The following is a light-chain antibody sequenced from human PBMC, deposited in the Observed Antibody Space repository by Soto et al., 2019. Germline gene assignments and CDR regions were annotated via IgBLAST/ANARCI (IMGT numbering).Light chain of an antibody. V-gene: IGLV4-60*03. CDR3: ETWDSNSRV. J-gene: IGLJ3*02. CDR1: SGHSSNT. CDR2: LEGSGTY. Sequence: QAVVTQSSSASASLGSAVKLTCTLSSGHSSNTIAWHQQQPGKAPRYLMKLEGSGTYNKGSGVPDRFSGSSSGADRYLTISNLQSEDEADYYCETWDSNSRVFGGGTQLTVL.